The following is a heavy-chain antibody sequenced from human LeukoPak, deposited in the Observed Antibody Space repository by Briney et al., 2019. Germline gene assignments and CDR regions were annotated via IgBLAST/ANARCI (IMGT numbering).Heavy chain of an antibody. J-gene: IGHJ4*02. Sequence: PSETLSLTCTVSGGSTSTYYWSWIRQPPGKGLEWIGYIHYSESTNYNPSLKSRVTISVDTSKNQFSLKLSSVTAADTAVYYCARVYSSSWFFDYWGQGTLVTVSS. CDR2: IHYSEST. CDR3: ARVYSSSWFFDY. D-gene: IGHD6-13*01. CDR1: GGSTSTYY. V-gene: IGHV4-59*08.